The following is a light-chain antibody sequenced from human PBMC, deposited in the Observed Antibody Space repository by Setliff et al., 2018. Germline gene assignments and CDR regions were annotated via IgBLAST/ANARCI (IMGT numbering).Light chain of an antibody. CDR1: SSNIGTNT. Sequence: GTISCSGISSNIGTNTVNWYQQLPGTAPKLLIYSNNQRPSGVPDRFSGSESGTSASLAISGLQSEDEADYYCAAWDDSLNGHVFGTGTKVTVL. V-gene: IGLV1-44*01. J-gene: IGLJ1*01. CDR3: AAWDDSLNGHV. CDR2: SNN.